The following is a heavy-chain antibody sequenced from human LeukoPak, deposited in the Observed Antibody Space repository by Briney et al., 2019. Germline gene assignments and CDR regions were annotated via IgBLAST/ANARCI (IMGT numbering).Heavy chain of an antibody. CDR2: INSYNDNT. Sequence: ASVKVSCKVSGYTFTTYGISWVRQAPGQRLEWMGWINSYNDNTNHAQKFQGRVTMTTDSSTSTAYMELRSLRSDDTAVYYCASDSRLGYYGMDVWGQGTTVTVSS. V-gene: IGHV1-18*01. CDR1: GYTFTTYG. CDR3: ASDSRLGYYGMDV. J-gene: IGHJ6*02. D-gene: IGHD4-11*01.